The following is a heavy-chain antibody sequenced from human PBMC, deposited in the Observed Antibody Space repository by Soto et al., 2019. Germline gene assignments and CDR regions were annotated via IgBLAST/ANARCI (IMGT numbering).Heavy chain of an antibody. J-gene: IGHJ6*02. CDR2: ISISSTYI. Sequence: VSLRLSCSASGFTFSSYSMNWVRQSPGKGLEWVSSISISSTYIYYADSVKGRFTISRDNARNSLYLQMNGLRAEDSAVYYCESAYRGGKQLVLGYFKYAMDVWGQGTTVTGS. CDR3: ESAYRGGKQLVLGYFKYAMDV. D-gene: IGHD6-13*01. CDR1: GFTFSSYS. V-gene: IGHV3-21*01.